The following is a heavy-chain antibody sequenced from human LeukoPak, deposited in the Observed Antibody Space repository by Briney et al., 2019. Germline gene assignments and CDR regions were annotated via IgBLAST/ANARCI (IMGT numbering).Heavy chain of an antibody. J-gene: IGHJ6*03. V-gene: IGHV4-38-2*01. CDR3: ARLLQSEWLLLRGYYYYYMDV. CDR1: GYSISSGYY. D-gene: IGHD3-22*01. CDR2: IYHSGST. Sequence: TSETLSLTCAVSGYSISSGYYWCWIRQPPGKGLEWIGSIYHSGSTYYNPSLKSRVTISVDTSKNQFSLKLSSVTAADTAVYYCARLLQSEWLLLRGYYYYYMDVWGKGTTVTVSS.